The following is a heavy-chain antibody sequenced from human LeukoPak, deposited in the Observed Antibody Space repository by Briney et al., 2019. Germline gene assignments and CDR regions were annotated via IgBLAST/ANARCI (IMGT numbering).Heavy chain of an antibody. CDR3: ARPEKWLGHGMDV. V-gene: IGHV1-2*06. CDR2: INPNSGAT. CDR1: GYTFSGYY. D-gene: IGHD6-19*01. J-gene: IGHJ6*02. Sequence: GAPVKVSCKTSGYTFSGYYMYWVRQAPGQGLEWMGRINPNSGATNYGQKFQGRVTMTRDTSISTAYMELNSLRFDDTAVYYCARPEKWLGHGMDVWGQGTTVTVSS.